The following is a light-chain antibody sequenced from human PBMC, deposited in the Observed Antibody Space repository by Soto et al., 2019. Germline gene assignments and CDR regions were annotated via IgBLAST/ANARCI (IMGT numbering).Light chain of an antibody. CDR1: SSDVGSYNL. J-gene: IGLJ1*01. Sequence: QSVLTQPASVSGSPGRSITISCTGTSSDVGSYNLVSWYQQHPGKAPKLMIYEGSKRPSGVSSRFSGSKFGNTASLTISGLQAEDEADYYCCSYAGSSTPYVFGTGTKVTVL. V-gene: IGLV2-23*01. CDR3: CSYAGSSTPYV. CDR2: EGS.